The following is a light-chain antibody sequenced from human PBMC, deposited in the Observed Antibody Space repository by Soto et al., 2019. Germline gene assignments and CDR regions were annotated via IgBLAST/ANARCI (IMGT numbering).Light chain of an antibody. CDR3: QQYCASPWT. CDR2: GAS. CDR1: QSVSSSY. Sequence: EIVLTQSPGALSLSPGERAALSCGASQSVSSSYLAWYQQRPGQAPRLLIYGASSRATGIPDRFSGSGSGTDFSLIIGRLEPEDFAVYISQQYCASPWTFGQGTKVDIK. J-gene: IGKJ1*01. V-gene: IGKV3-20*01.